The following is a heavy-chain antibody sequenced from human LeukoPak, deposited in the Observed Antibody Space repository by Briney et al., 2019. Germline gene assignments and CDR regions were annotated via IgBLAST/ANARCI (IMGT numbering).Heavy chain of an antibody. J-gene: IGHJ4*02. V-gene: IGHV3-23*01. CDR2: ISGSGGST. Sequence: GGSLRLSGAASGFTFSSYGMSWVRQAPGKGLEWVSAISGSGGSTYYADSVKGRFTISRDNSKNTLYLQMNSLRAEDTAVYYCAKDVKRFGDKAFDYWGQGTLVTVSS. CDR3: AKDVKRFGDKAFDY. CDR1: GFTFSSYG. D-gene: IGHD3-10*01.